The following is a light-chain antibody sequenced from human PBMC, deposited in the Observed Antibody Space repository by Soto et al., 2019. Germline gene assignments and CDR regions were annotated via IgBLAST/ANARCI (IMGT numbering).Light chain of an antibody. Sequence: QSALTQPASVSGSPGQSITISCTGTSSDVGGYNYVSWYQQHPDKAPKLMIFEVNNRPSGVSNRFSGSKSGNTASLTISGLQAEDEADYYCNSYTSSSTQVFGGGTKLTVL. CDR2: EVN. CDR1: SSDVGGYNY. V-gene: IGLV2-14*01. J-gene: IGLJ3*02. CDR3: NSYTSSSTQV.